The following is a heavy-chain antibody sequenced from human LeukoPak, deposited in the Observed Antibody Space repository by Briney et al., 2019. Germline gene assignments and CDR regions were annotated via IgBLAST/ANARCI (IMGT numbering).Heavy chain of an antibody. D-gene: IGHD6-19*01. J-gene: IGHJ5*02. V-gene: IGHV4-39*07. CDR3: SRRRIAVAGWKGRWFDP. CDR1: GGSISSSRYY. CDR2: IYYSGST. Sequence: PSETLSLTCTVSGGSISSSRYYWGWIRQPPGRGLEWIGSIYYSGSTYYNPSLKSRVTISLDTSKNQFSLNLRSVTAADTAVYYCSRRRIAVAGWKGRWFDPWGQGTLVTVSS.